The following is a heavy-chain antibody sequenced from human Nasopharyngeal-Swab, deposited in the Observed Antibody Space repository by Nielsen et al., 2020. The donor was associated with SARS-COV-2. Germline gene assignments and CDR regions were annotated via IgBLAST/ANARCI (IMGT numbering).Heavy chain of an antibody. J-gene: IGHJ4*02. CDR1: GASISSSINY. V-gene: IGHV4-39*07. CDR2: VSYSGTA. CDR3: ARDESGDYLGLPFDY. Sequence: SETLSLTCTVSGASISSSINYWGWIRQSPQKGLEWIGTVSYSGTANYNPSLNSRVTISVDTSKNQFSLKLISVTAADTAVYYCARDESGDYLGLPFDYWGQGTRVTVSS. D-gene: IGHD4-17*01.